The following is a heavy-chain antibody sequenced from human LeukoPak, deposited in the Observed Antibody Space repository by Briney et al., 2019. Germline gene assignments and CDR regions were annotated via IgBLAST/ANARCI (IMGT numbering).Heavy chain of an antibody. CDR1: GGSISIYY. CDR2: IFTSGIT. D-gene: IGHD3-10*01. Sequence: PSETLSLTCTVSGGSISIYYWNWIRQPAGKGLEWIGRIFTSGITNYDPSLKSRVAMSVDTSKNQFSLNLSSVTAADTAVYYWARESSGNYYNPLGYMDVWGKGTTVTVSS. J-gene: IGHJ6*03. CDR3: ARESSGNYYNPLGYMDV. V-gene: IGHV4-4*07.